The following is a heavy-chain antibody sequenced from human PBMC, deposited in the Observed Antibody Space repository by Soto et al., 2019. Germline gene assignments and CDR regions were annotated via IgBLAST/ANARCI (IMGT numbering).Heavy chain of an antibody. J-gene: IGHJ4*02. CDR3: ATVSSGGPSTGTTSSTFDY. D-gene: IGHD1-1*01. CDR1: GYTLTELS. V-gene: IGHV1-24*01. CDR2: FDPEDGET. Sequence: ASVKVSCKVSGYTLTELSMHWVRQAPGKGLEWMGGFDPEDGETIYAQKFQGRVTMTEDTSTDTAYMELSSLRSEDTAVYYCATVSSGGPSTGTTSSTFDYWGQGTLVTVSS.